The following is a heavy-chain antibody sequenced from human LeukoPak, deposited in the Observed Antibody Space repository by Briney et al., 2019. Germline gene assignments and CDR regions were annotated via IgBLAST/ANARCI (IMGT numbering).Heavy chain of an antibody. CDR3: ARVGGYCSSTSCYAGYYYYYYGMDV. CDR2: INPNSGVT. D-gene: IGHD2-2*01. V-gene: IGHV1-2*02. J-gene: IGHJ6*02. CDR1: GYTFTGDY. Sequence: GASVKVSCKASGYTFTGDYMHWVRQAPGQGLEWIGWINPNSGVTNYAQKSQGRVTMTRDTSISTAYMELSRLRSDDTAVYYCARVGGYCSSTSCYAGYYYYYYGMDVWGQGTTVTVSS.